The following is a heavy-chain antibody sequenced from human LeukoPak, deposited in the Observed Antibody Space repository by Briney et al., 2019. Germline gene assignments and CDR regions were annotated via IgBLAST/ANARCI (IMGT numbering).Heavy chain of an antibody. Sequence: SETLSLTCTVSCVSIRSSSYFWAWIRQPPGKGLEWIGSIYYTGNTHNNPSLKSRVTLSVDTSKNQFSLKLSSVTAADTAVYFCARPVEMSAYFPHWGQGTLVSVSS. D-gene: IGHD5-24*01. V-gene: IGHV4-39*01. J-gene: IGHJ1*01. CDR2: IYYTGNT. CDR1: CVSIRSSSYF. CDR3: ARPVEMSAYFPH.